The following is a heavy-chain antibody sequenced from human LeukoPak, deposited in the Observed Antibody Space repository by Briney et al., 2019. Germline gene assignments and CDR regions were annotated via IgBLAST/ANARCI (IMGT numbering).Heavy chain of an antibody. J-gene: IGHJ4*02. V-gene: IGHV4-4*07. CDR1: GGSISSYY. CDR3: ARSYCSSTSCYELDY. Sequence: SETLSLTCTVSGGSISSYYWSWIRQPAGKGLEWIGRIYTSGSTNYNPSLKSRVTMSVDTSKSQFSLKLSSVTAADTAVYYCARSYCSSTSCYELDYWGQGTLVTVSS. CDR2: IYTSGST. D-gene: IGHD2-2*01.